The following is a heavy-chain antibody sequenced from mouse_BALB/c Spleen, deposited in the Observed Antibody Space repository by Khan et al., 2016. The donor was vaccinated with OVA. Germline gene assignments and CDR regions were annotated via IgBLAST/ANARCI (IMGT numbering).Heavy chain of an antibody. Sequence: EVQLQQSGPDLVKPGASVRISCKASGYSFTLYYLTWVKQSHGESLEWIGRVNPNNGDSAYNQKFKDRATLTVDKSSNTAYMDFRSLTSEDSAVYYCARGYDCFASWGQGTLVTVSA. CDR2: VNPNNGDS. V-gene: IGHV1-26*01. D-gene: IGHD2-14*01. CDR3: ARGYDCFAS. CDR1: GYSFTLYY. J-gene: IGHJ3*01.